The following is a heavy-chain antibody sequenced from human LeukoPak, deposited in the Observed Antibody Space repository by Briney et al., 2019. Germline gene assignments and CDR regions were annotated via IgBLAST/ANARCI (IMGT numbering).Heavy chain of an antibody. CDR3: AKNPYEYYFDY. J-gene: IGHJ4*02. CDR1: GYSFTGYY. Sequence: GASVKVSCKASGYSFTGYYMHWVRQAPGQGLKWMGWINPSSGDTNYAQKFQGRVTMTRDTSISTAYMELSRLRSDDTAVYYCAKNPYEYYFDYWGQGTPVTVSS. CDR2: INPSSGDT. V-gene: IGHV1-2*02. D-gene: IGHD5-12*01.